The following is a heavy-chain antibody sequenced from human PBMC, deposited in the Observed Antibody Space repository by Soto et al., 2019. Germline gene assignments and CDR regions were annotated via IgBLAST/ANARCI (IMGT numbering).Heavy chain of an antibody. CDR1: GFTFSSYA. Sequence: PVGSLRLSCAASGFTFSSYAMSWVRQAPGKGLEWVSAISGSGGSTYYADSVKGRFTISRDNSKNTLYLQMNSLRAEDTAVYYCAKDLIAARRLGAFDIWGQGTMVTVSS. D-gene: IGHD6-6*01. CDR3: AKDLIAARRLGAFDI. CDR2: ISGSGGST. J-gene: IGHJ3*02. V-gene: IGHV3-23*01.